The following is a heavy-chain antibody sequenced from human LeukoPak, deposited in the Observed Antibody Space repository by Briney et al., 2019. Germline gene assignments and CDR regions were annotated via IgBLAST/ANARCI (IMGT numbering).Heavy chain of an antibody. CDR1: GYSFTSHD. Sequence: ASVKVSCKASGYSFTSHDINSVRQATGQGLEWMGWMNPNSGNTGYAQKFQDRVTMTRNTSISTAYLELSSLGSEDTAMYYCASALKRGSAGTLIDHWGQGTLVTVSS. J-gene: IGHJ4*02. D-gene: IGHD6-13*01. CDR3: ASALKRGSAGTLIDH. V-gene: IGHV1-8*01. CDR2: MNPNSGNT.